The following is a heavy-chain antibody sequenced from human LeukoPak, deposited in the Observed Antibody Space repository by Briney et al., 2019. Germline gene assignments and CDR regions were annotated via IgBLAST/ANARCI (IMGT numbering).Heavy chain of an antibody. D-gene: IGHD6-13*01. CDR2: IYYSGST. J-gene: IGHJ5*02. Sequence: SETLSLTCAVYGGSFSGYYWGWIRQPPGKGLEWIGSIYYSGSTYYNPSLKSRVTISVDTSKNQFSLKLSSVTAADTAVYYCARDASSSFTRGGFDPWGQGTLVTVSS. CDR1: GGSFSGYY. V-gene: IGHV4-34*01. CDR3: ARDASSSFTRGGFDP.